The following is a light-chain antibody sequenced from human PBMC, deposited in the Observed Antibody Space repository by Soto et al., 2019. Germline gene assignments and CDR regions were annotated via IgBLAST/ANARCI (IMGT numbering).Light chain of an antibody. Sequence: EIVLTQSPATLSLSPGERATLSCRASQSVSSYLAWYQQKPGQTPRLLIYDTSIRATGVPARFRGSASGTEFTLTITSLQSEDYAVYYCHQYNNWPPWTVGQGTKVDIK. J-gene: IGKJ1*01. V-gene: IGKV3-15*01. CDR2: DTS. CDR3: HQYNNWPPWT. CDR1: QSVSSY.